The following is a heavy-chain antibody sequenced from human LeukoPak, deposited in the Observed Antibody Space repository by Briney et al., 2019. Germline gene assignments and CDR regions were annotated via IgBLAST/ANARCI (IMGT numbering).Heavy chain of an antibody. Sequence: ASVKVSCKASGYTFTGYYLHWVRQAPGQGLEWMGWILPSSGGPYYAQKFQGRITMNRDTSISTAYMELSSLTSDDTAVYYCVRKGEKYGDYDYWGQGALVTVSS. D-gene: IGHD4-17*01. CDR2: ILPSSGGP. V-gene: IGHV1-2*02. CDR3: VRKGEKYGDYDY. CDR1: GYTFTGYY. J-gene: IGHJ4*02.